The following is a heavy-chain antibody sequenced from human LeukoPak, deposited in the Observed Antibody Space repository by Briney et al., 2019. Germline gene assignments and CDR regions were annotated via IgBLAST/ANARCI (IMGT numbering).Heavy chain of an antibody. CDR2: INHSGST. D-gene: IGHD2-15*01. CDR1: GGSFSGYY. CDR3: ARGRTRPGVVVVAATPGVRAFRFDP. Sequence: SETLSLTCAVYGGSFSGYYWSWIRQPPGKGLEWIGEINHSGSTNYNPSLKSRVTISVDTSKNQFSLKLSSVTAADTAVYYCARGRTRPGVVVVAATPGVRAFRFDPWGQGTLVTVPS. J-gene: IGHJ5*02. V-gene: IGHV4-34*01.